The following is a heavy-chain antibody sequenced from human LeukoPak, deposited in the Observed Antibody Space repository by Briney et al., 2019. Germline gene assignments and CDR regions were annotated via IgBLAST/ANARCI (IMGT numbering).Heavy chain of an antibody. CDR3: ARDFDVDTAMETKYNWFDP. D-gene: IGHD5-18*01. V-gene: IGHV1-2*02. CDR1: GYTFTGYY. CDR2: INPNSGGT. Sequence: ASVKVSCKASGYTFTGYYMHWVRQAPGQGLEWMGWINPNSGGTNYAQKFQGRVTMTRDTSISTAYMELSRLRPDDTAVYYCARDFDVDTAMETKYNWFDPWGQGTLVTVSS. J-gene: IGHJ5*02.